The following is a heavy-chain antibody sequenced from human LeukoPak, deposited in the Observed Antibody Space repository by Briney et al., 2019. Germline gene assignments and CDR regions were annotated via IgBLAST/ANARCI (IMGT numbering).Heavy chain of an antibody. V-gene: IGHV3-23*01. J-gene: IGHJ4*02. CDR1: GSTFSSYD. CDR2: IRRGVGST. Sequence: GGSLRLSCAASGSTFSSYDLSWVRQAPGKGLECVSAIRRGVGSTYYADSVKGRFTISRDNSKNTLYLQMNNLRADDTAVYYCAKKGQADDNGKPDWGQGTLVTVSS. CDR3: AKKGQADDNGKPD. D-gene: IGHD1-1*01.